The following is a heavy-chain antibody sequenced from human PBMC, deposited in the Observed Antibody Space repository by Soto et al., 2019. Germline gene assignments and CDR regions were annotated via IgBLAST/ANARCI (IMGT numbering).Heavy chain of an antibody. V-gene: IGHV3-23*01. CDR2: ISGTGDSS. Sequence: EVQLLESGGGLVQPGGSLRLSCAASGFSFGSYAMSWVRQAPGKGLEWVSLISGTGDSSEYANSVKGRFTISRDYSKKTVFMQMNSVRAEDTAVYFWAKDNGNYGSGSFSHWGQGTLVTVSS. CDR3: AKDNGNYGSGSFSH. J-gene: IGHJ4*02. D-gene: IGHD3-10*01. CDR1: GFSFGSYA.